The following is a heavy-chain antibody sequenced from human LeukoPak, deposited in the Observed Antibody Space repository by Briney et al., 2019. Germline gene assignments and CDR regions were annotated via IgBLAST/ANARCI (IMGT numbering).Heavy chain of an antibody. V-gene: IGHV3-30*03. J-gene: IGHJ4*02. D-gene: IGHD1-26*01. CDR3: ARQEIGTTWSVGY. CDR2: ISYDGGSI. Sequence: GRSPRLSCAASGFTFSSYGMHWVRQAPGKGLEWVAVISYDGGSIYYADSVKGRFTISRDDSKNTLFLQMNSLSAEDTAVYYCARQEIGTTWSVGYWGQGTLVTVSS. CDR1: GFTFSSYG.